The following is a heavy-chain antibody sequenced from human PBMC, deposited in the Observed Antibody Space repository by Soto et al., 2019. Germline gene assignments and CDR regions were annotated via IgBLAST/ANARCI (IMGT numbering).Heavy chain of an antibody. D-gene: IGHD1-26*01. CDR1: GGSISSYY. J-gene: IGHJ4*02. CDR2: IYYSGST. V-gene: IGHV4-59*01. Sequence: PSETLSLTCTVSGGSISSYYWSWIRQPPGKGLEWIGYIYYSGSTSYNPSLKSRVTISVDTSRNQFSLKLTSVTAADTAVYYCARLGGSYAVPHFVYWGQGTLVTVSS. CDR3: ARLGGSYAVPHFVY.